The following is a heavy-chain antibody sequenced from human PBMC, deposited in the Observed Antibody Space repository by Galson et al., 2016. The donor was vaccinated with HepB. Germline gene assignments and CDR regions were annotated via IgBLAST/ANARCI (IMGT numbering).Heavy chain of an antibody. V-gene: IGHV3-30*18. CDR2: ISDDGANK. Sequence: SLRLSCAASGFTFSNYVMHWVRQAPDKGLEWVAVISDDGANKYYADPVKGRFTISRGNSKNTLFLQMNSPRVEDTALYYCAKGGRCSSASCRDGFDIWGQVTMVTVSS. CDR3: AKGGRCSSASCRDGFDI. D-gene: IGHD2-2*01. CDR1: GFTFSNYV. J-gene: IGHJ3*02.